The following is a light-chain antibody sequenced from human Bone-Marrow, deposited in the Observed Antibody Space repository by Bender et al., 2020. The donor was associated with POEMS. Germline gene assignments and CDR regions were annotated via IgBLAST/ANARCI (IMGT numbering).Light chain of an antibody. V-gene: IGLV2-14*03. CDR1: SSDVGGYNY. CDR3: QSHDDSLSWV. Sequence: QSALTQPASVSGSPGQSVTISCTGTSSDVGGYNYVSWYQQHPGKAPKLMIYDVSNRPSGVSNRFSASKSGNTASLTISGLQAEDEADYYCQSHDDSLSWVFGGGTKLTVL. CDR2: DVS. J-gene: IGLJ3*02.